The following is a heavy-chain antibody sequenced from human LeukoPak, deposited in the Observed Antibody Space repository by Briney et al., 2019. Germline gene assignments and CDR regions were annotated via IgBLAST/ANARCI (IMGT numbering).Heavy chain of an antibody. V-gene: IGHV4-59*01. CDR2: IYYSGST. J-gene: IGHJ3*02. Sequence: PSETLSLTCTVSGGSISSYYWSWIRQPPGKGLEWIGYIYYSGSTNYNPSLKSRVTISVDTSKNQFPLKLSSVTAADTAVYYCARAGIDAFDIWGQGTMVTVSS. CDR1: GGSISSYY. CDR3: ARAGIDAFDI.